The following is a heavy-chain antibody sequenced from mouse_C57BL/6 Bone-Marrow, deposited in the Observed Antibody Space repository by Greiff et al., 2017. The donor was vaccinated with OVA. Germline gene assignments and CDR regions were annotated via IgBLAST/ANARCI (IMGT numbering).Heavy chain of an antibody. D-gene: IGHD1-1*01. Sequence: EVQLQQSGPELVKPGASVKISCKASGYTFTDYYMNWVKQSHGKSLEWIGDINPNNGGTSYNQKFKGKATLTVDKSSSTAYVELRSLTSEDSAVYYCARDYYGSSHWYFDVWGTGTTVTVSS. J-gene: IGHJ1*03. CDR3: ARDYYGSSHWYFDV. CDR2: INPNNGGT. CDR1: GYTFTDYY. V-gene: IGHV1-26*01.